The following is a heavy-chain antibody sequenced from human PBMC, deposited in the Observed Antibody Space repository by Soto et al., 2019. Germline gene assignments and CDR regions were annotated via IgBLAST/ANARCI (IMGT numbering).Heavy chain of an antibody. CDR2: FDPEDGET. V-gene: IGHV1-24*01. CDR1: GYTLTELS. Sequence: ASVKVSCKVSGYTLTELSMHWVRQAPGKGLEWMGGFDPEDGETIYAQKFQGRVTMTEDTSTDTAYMELSSLRSEDTAVYYCATGAARPGDFDYWGQGTLVTVSS. J-gene: IGHJ4*02. D-gene: IGHD2-2*01. CDR3: ATGAARPGDFDY.